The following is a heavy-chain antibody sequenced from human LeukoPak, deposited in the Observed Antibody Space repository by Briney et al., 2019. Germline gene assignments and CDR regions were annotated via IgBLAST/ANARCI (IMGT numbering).Heavy chain of an antibody. J-gene: IGHJ4*02. Sequence: GGSLRLSCAASGFTSSSYEMNWVRQAPGKGLEWVSATSSSDAGTYHADSVRGRFTISRDNSKNTLYLQMNSLRVEDAAVYYCARAPVTSCRGAYCYPFDYWGQGTLVTVSS. CDR3: ARAPVTSCRGAYCYPFDY. D-gene: IGHD2-21*01. CDR2: TSSSDAGT. CDR1: GFTSSSYE. V-gene: IGHV3-23*01.